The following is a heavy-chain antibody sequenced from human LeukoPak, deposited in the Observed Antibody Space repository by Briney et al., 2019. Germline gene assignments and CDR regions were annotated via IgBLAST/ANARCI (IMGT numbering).Heavy chain of an antibody. V-gene: IGHV1-3*01. CDR3: ASSRGYDVGGYFDY. D-gene: IGHD5-12*01. CDR2: INAGNDNT. Sequence: ASVKVSCKASGYTFTTYTIHWVRQAPRQRLEWMGWINAGNDNTKYSQKFQDRVTITRDTSASTAYMELSSLRSEDTAMYYCASSRGYDVGGYFDYWGQGTLVTVSS. CDR1: GYTFTTYT. J-gene: IGHJ4*02.